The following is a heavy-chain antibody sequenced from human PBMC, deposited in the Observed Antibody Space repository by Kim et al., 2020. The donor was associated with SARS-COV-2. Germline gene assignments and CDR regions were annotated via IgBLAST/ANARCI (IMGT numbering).Heavy chain of an antibody. V-gene: IGHV4-39*07. CDR3: ARATRIRGDSYGPFDY. CDR1: GGSISSSSYY. Sequence: SETLSLTCTVSGGSISSSSYYWGWIRQPPGKGLEWIVSIYYSGSTYYNPSLKSRVTISVDTSKTQFSLKLSSVTAADTAVYYCARATRIRGDSYGPFDYWGQGTLVTVSP. D-gene: IGHD5-18*01. J-gene: IGHJ4*02. CDR2: IYYSGST.